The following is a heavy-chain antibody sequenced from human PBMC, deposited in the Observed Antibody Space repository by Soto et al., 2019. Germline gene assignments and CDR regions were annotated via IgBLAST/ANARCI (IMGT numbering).Heavy chain of an antibody. J-gene: IGHJ4*02. D-gene: IGHD7-27*01. V-gene: IGHV1-3*01. Sequence: ASVKVSCKASGYTFTTYPMHWVRQAPGQRLEWMGWINAGNGNTKYSQKFQGRVTLTRDTSANTAYMELSSLRSEDTAVYYCARGLTGFDYWGQGTLVTVSS. CDR1: GYTFTTYP. CDR2: INAGNGNT. CDR3: ARGLTGFDY.